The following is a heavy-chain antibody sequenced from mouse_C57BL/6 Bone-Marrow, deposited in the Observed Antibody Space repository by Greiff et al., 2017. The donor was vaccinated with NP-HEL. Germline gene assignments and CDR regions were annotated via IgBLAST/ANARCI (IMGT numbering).Heavy chain of an antibody. V-gene: IGHV1-26*01. CDR1: GYTFTDYY. D-gene: IGHD1-1*01. Sequence: EVQLQQSGPELVKPGASVKISCKASGYTFTDYYMNWVKQSHGKSLEWIGDINPNNGGTSYNQKFKGKATLTVDKSSSTAYMELRSLTSEDSAVYYCARRGITTVVEGYFDVWGTGTTVTVSS. J-gene: IGHJ1*03. CDR2: INPNNGGT. CDR3: ARRGITTVVEGYFDV.